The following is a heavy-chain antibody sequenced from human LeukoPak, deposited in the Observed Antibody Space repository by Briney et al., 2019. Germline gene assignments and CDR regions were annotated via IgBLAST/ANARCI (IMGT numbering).Heavy chain of an antibody. J-gene: IGHJ4*02. CDR2: IFYSGGT. Sequence: SSETLSLTCNVSGGSIIGSYYWGWIRQPPGGGLEWIGSIFYSGGTYYNPSLKSRVTISVDTSKNQFSLKLSSVSAADTAVYYCARRDNEFVFDFWGQGIRVTVSS. V-gene: IGHV4-39*01. CDR1: GGSIIGSYY. D-gene: IGHD2-21*01. CDR3: ARRDNEFVFDF.